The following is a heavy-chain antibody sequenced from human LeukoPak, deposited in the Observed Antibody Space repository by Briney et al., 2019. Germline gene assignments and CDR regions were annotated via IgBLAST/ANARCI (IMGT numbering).Heavy chain of an antibody. CDR3: AGVRPIVVVVAATRAGGSWFDP. J-gene: IGHJ5*02. CDR1: GGSFSGYY. CDR2: INHSGST. V-gene: IGHV4-34*01. Sequence: SETLSLTCAVYGGSFSGYYWSWIRQPPGKGLEWIGEINHSGSTNYNPSLKSRFTISVETSKNQFSLKLSSVTAADTAVYYCAGVRPIVVVVAATRAGGSWFDPWGKGTLVTASS. D-gene: IGHD2-15*01.